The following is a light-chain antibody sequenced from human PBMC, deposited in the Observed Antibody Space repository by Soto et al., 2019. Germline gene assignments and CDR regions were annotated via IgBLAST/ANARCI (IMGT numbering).Light chain of an antibody. V-gene: IGKV3D-20*02. J-gene: IGKJ1*01. Sequence: EIVLTQSPGTLSLSPGERATLSCRASQSVSSDYLVWYQQKPGLPPRLLIYGASRRATGIPDRFSGSGSGTDFILTISRLEPEDFAVYYCQQRSNWPPWTFGQGTKVDIK. CDR3: QQRSNWPPWT. CDR2: GAS. CDR1: QSVSSDY.